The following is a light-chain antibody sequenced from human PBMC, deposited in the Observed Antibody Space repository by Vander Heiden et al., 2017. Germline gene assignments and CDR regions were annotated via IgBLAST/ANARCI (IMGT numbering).Light chain of an antibody. V-gene: IGLV1-47*02. J-gene: IGLJ2*01. Sequence: SLLPPPPSASRTPAQRVPLSCSGSSSNIGSNYVYGYQQLPGTAPKLLIYSNNQRPSGVPDRFSGSKSGTSASLAISGLRSEDEADYYCAAWDDSLSGLVFGGGTKLTVL. CDR1: SSNIGSNY. CDR3: AAWDDSLSGLV. CDR2: SNN.